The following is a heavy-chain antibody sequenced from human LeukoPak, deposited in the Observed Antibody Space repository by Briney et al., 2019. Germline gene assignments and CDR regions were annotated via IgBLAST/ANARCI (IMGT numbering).Heavy chain of an antibody. D-gene: IGHD3-3*01. Sequence: SVKVSCKASGGTFSSYAISWVRQAPGQGLEWMGGIIPIFGTANCAQKFQGRVTITADESTSTAYMELSSLRSEDTAVYYCARGLREYDFWSGYQYYYYGMDVWGQGTTVTVSS. CDR3: ARGLREYDFWSGYQYYYYGMDV. CDR1: GGTFSSYA. J-gene: IGHJ6*02. V-gene: IGHV1-69*13. CDR2: IIPIFGTA.